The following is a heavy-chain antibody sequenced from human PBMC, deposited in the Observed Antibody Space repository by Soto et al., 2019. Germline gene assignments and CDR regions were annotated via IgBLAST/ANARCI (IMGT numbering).Heavy chain of an antibody. V-gene: IGHV4-59*01. D-gene: IGHD2-15*01. J-gene: IGHJ2*01. CDR2: IYYSGST. CDR1: GGSISSYY. CDR3: ARAAVGAAVTKDWYFDL. Sequence: SETLSLTCTVSGGSISSYYWSWIRQPPGKGLEWIGYIYYSGSTNYNPSLKSRVTISVDTSKNQFSLKLSSVTAADTAVYYCARAAVGAAVTKDWYFDLWGRGTLVTV.